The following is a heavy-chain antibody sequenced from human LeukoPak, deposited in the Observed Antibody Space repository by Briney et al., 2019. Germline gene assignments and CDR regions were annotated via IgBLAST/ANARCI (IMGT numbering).Heavy chain of an antibody. D-gene: IGHD3-10*01. CDR1: GFTFTRYS. J-gene: IGHJ4*02. V-gene: IGHV3-21*01. CDR3: ARAPFYYYDSGSGTRVTGNPDY. CDR2: ISRSSIYL. Sequence: GGSLRLSCAASGFTFTRYSMNWVRQAPGKGLEWVSSISRSSIYLYYADSVKGRFTISRDNAKNSLYLQMNSLRAEDTAVYYCARAPFYYYDSGSGTRVTGNPDYWGQGTLVTVSS.